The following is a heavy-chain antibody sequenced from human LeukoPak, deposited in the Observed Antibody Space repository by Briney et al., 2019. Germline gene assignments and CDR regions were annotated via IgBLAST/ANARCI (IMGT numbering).Heavy chain of an antibody. CDR3: ARGYPLDWNYFDY. V-gene: IGHV1-8*02. J-gene: IGHJ4*02. Sequence: ASVKVSCKTSGYIFTSYDINWVRQATGQGLEWMGWMNPTSRNTGYAQKFQGRVTMTRDTSTSTVYMELSSLRSEDSAVYYCARGYPLDWNYFDYWGQGTLVTVSS. D-gene: IGHD3/OR15-3a*01. CDR1: GYIFTSYD. CDR2: MNPTSRNT.